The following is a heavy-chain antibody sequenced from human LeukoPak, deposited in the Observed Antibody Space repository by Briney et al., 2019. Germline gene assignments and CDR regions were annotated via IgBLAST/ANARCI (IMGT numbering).Heavy chain of an antibody. CDR1: GGSLSGYY. V-gene: IGHV4-34*01. J-gene: IGHJ4*02. Sequence: SETLSLTCAVYGGSLSGYYWSWIRQPPGKGLEWIGEINHSGSTNYNPSLKSRVTISVDTSKNQFSLKLSSVTAADTAVYYCARLPSGNYYGSGSYYRSVYFDYWGQGTLVTVSS. CDR2: INHSGST. D-gene: IGHD3-10*01. CDR3: ARLPSGNYYGSGSYYRSVYFDY.